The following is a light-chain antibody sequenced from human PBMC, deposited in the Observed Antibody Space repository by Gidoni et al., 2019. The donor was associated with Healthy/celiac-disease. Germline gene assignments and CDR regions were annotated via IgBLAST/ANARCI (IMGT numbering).Light chain of an antibody. CDR3: QQLNSYPPT. V-gene: IGKV1-9*01. J-gene: IGKJ4*01. CDR1: QGISSY. CDR2: AAS. Sequence: DIPLTQSPSFRSASVGARVTITCRASQGISSYLAWYQQKPGQAPKLLIYAASTLHSGVPSRFSGSGSGTDFTLTISSLQPEDFATYYCQQLNSYPPTFGGGTKVEIK.